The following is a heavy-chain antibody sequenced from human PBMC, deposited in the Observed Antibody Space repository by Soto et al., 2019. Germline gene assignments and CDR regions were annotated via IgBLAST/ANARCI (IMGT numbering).Heavy chain of an antibody. CDR3: ARNSLGATPIHPLDY. CDR2: IYYSGST. CDR1: GGSISSGDYY. J-gene: IGHJ4*02. Sequence: APETLSLTCTVSGGSISSGDYYSSWIRQPPGKGLEWIGYIYYSGSTYYNPSLKSRVTISVDTSKNQFSLKLSSVTAADTAVYYCARNSLGATPIHPLDYWGQGTQLTASS. D-gene: IGHD1-26*01. V-gene: IGHV4-30-4*01.